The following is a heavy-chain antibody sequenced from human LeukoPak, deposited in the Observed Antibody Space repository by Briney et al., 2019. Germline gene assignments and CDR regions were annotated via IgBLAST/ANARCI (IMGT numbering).Heavy chain of an antibody. CDR3: AHEKTLTSDY. CDR1: GFTFDEYT. J-gene: IGHJ4*02. CDR2: ITRDAGST. V-gene: IGHV3-43*01. D-gene: IGHD3-9*01. Sequence: GGSLRLSCVASGFTFDEYTMHWVCQAPGKGLEWLSLITRDAGSTFYADSVMGRFTISRDNSKNFLYLQMNNLRTEDTALYFCAHEKTLTSDYWGRGTLVTVSS.